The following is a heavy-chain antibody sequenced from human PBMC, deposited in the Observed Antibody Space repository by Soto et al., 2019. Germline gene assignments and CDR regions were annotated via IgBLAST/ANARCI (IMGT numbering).Heavy chain of an antibody. V-gene: IGHV3-33*05. Sequence: HEQLVESGGGVVQPGRSLRLSCVASGFTFSNFGMHWVRQAPGKGLEWVAHISFDGVDKNYPDSVKGRFTISRDNSKNSLYLQMSSLRVEDTAVYYCARGGACTTTICHNNWFDPWGQGSLVTFSS. D-gene: IGHD2-2*01. CDR2: ISFDGVDK. J-gene: IGHJ5*02. CDR3: ARGGACTTTICHNNWFDP. CDR1: GFTFSNFG.